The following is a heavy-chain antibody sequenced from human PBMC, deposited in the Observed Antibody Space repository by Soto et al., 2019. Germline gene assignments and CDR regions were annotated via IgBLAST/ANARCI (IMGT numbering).Heavy chain of an antibody. CDR2: INPKSDDT. CDR1: GYPFSDNQ. J-gene: IGHJ5*02. V-gene: IGHV1-2*02. Sequence: ASVKVSCKASGYPFSDNQIHWLRRAPGQGLEWMGRINPKSDDTNYAQKFQGRVTMTRDTSIDTAYLELTGLTSDDTATYYCARKHSLDYIRWGLDPWGQGALVTVSS. D-gene: IGHD4-4*01. CDR3: ARKHSLDYIRWGLDP.